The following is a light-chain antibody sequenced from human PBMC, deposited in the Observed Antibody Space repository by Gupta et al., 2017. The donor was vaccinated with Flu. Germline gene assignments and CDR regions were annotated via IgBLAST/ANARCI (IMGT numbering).Light chain of an antibody. J-gene: IGLJ2*01. Sequence: GNSSDVCGYDYVYRYQPDTGTALNLMNFGGSKRPSGVPDRVSGSKSGNTASLTISGLQAEDDADYNCCSYAGSYPVFGGGTKLTVL. CDR2: GGS. CDR3: CSYAGSYPV. CDR1: SSDVCGYDY. V-gene: IGLV2-11*03.